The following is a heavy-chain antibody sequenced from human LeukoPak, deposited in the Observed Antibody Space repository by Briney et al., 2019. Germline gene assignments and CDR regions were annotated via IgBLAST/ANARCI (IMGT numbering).Heavy chain of an antibody. J-gene: IGHJ6*02. D-gene: IGHD2-21*02. CDR2: ISYDGSNK. CDR1: GFTFSSYA. Sequence: GGSLRLSCAASGFTFSSYAMHWVRQAPGKGLEWVAVISYDGSNKYYADSVKGRFTISRDNSKNTLYLQMNSLRAEDTAVYYCARTYCGGDCYAIFDYGMDVRGQGTTVTVSS. V-gene: IGHV3-30-3*01. CDR3: ARTYCGGDCYAIFDYGMDV.